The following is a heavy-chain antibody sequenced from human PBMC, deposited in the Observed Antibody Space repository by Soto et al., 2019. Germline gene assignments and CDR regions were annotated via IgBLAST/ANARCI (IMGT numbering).Heavy chain of an antibody. CDR1: GFTFSSYS. CDR3: AREPTIFGVVTSYYYYGMDV. D-gene: IGHD3-3*01. J-gene: IGHJ6*02. Sequence: GGSLRLSCVASGFTFSSYSMNWVRQAPGKGLEWVSYISSSSSTIYYADSVKGRFTISRDNAKNSLYLQMNSLRDEDTAVYYCAREPTIFGVVTSYYYYGMDVWGQGTTVTVSS. V-gene: IGHV3-48*02. CDR2: ISSSSSTI.